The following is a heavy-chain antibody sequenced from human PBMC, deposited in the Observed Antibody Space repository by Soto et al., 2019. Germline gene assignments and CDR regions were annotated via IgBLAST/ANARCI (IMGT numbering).Heavy chain of an antibody. V-gene: IGHV3-64*01. Sequence: GGSLRVSCGAAGFTFSSYAMHWVRQAPGKGLEYVSAISSNGGSTYYANSVKGRFTISRDNSKNTLYLQMGSLRAEDMAVYYCARDGLRQYAFDIWGQGTMVTVSS. CDR2: ISSNGGST. CDR3: ARDGLRQYAFDI. CDR1: GFTFSSYA. D-gene: IGHD4-17*01. J-gene: IGHJ3*02.